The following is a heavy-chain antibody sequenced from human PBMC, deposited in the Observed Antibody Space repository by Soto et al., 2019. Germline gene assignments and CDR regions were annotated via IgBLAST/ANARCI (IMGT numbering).Heavy chain of an antibody. D-gene: IGHD3-16*02. V-gene: IGHV1-69*13. J-gene: IGHJ4*02. Sequence: SVKVSCKASGGTFSSYAISWVRQAPGQGREWMGGIIPIFGTANYAQKFQGRVTITADGSTSTAYMELSSLRSEDTAVYYCAGIMITFGGVIVHYYFDYWGQGXLVTVSS. CDR2: IIPIFGTA. CDR3: AGIMITFGGVIVHYYFDY. CDR1: GGTFSSYA.